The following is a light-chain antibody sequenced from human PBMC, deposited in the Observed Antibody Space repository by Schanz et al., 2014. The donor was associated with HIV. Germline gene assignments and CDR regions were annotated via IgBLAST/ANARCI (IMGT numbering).Light chain of an antibody. CDR2: QAS. CDR1: QTIYSW. V-gene: IGKV1-5*03. Sequence: DIQMTQSPSTLSASVGDRVTITCRASQTIYSWLAWYQQKPGRAPNLLIYQASTLETGVPSRFSGSGSGTDFTLTISRLQPEDVATYYCQQANNFPLTFGGGTKVEIK. J-gene: IGKJ4*01. CDR3: QQANNFPLT.